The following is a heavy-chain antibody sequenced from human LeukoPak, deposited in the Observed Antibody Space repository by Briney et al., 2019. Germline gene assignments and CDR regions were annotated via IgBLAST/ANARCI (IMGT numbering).Heavy chain of an antibody. CDR1: GFTFSSYE. J-gene: IGHJ4*02. Sequence: GGSLRLSCAASGFTFSSYEMNWVRQAPGKGLEWVSYISSSGSTIYYADSVKGRFTISRDNDKNSLYLQMNSLRAEDTAVYYCARGDSSPMGYWGQGTLVTVSS. V-gene: IGHV3-48*03. D-gene: IGHD6-19*01. CDR2: ISSSGSTI. CDR3: ARGDSSPMGY.